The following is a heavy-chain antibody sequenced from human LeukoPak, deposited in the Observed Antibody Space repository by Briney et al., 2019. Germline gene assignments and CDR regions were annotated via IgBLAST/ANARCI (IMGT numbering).Heavy chain of an antibody. CDR1: GFTFSSHS. CDR2: ISSSCSYI. Sequence: PGGSLRLSCAASGFTFSSHSMNWVRQAPGKGLEWVSSISSSCSYIYYADSVKGRFTISRDNAKNSLYLQMNSLRAEDTAVYYCAREVGYGDYGTEYFDYWGQGTLVTVSS. D-gene: IGHD4-17*01. CDR3: AREVGYGDYGTEYFDY. V-gene: IGHV3-21*01. J-gene: IGHJ4*02.